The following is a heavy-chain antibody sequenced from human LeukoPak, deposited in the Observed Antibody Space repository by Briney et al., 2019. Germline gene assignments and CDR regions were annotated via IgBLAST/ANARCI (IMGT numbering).Heavy chain of an antibody. CDR3: AREMGYCSSTSCYTDNWFDP. CDR1: GYTFTGYY. J-gene: IGHJ5*02. V-gene: IGHV1-2*02. CDR2: INPNSGGT. D-gene: IGHD2-2*02. Sequence: ASVKVSCKASGYTFTGYYMHWVRQAPGQGLEWMGWINPNSGGTNYAQKFQGRVTMTRDTFISTAYMELSRLRSDDTAVYYCAREMGYCSSTSCYTDNWFDPWGQGTLVTVSS.